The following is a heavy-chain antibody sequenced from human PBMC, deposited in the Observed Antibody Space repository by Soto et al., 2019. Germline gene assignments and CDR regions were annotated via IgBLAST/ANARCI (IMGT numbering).Heavy chain of an antibody. Sequence: EVQLVESGGGLVQPGRSLRLSCAASGFTFDDYAMHWVRQAPGKGLEWVSGISWNDGNIGYADSVKGRFTISRDNAKNSLFLQMNSLRADDTALYFCAKDIYSSSSGQDYWGQGTPVTVSS. CDR3: AKDIYSSSSGQDY. CDR2: ISWNDGNI. D-gene: IGHD6-6*01. CDR1: GFTFDDYA. J-gene: IGHJ4*02. V-gene: IGHV3-9*01.